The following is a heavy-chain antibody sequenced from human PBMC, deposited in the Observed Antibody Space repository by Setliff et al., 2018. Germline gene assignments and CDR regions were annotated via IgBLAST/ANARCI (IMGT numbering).Heavy chain of an antibody. V-gene: IGHV4-34*01. J-gene: IGHJ6*02. CDR3: AREGGRVVPGFPYYYAMDV. Sequence: PSETLSLTCAVYGGSFSGYYWSWIRQPPGKGLEWIGEINHSGSTNYNPSLKSRVTISVDTSKNQFSLKLSSVTAADTAVYYCAREGGRVVPGFPYYYAMDVWGQGTTVTVSS. D-gene: IGHD6-19*01. CDR1: GGSFSGYY. CDR2: INHSGST.